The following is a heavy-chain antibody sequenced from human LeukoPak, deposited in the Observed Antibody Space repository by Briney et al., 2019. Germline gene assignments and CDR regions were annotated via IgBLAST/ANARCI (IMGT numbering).Heavy chain of an antibody. CDR2: IYYSGST. CDR3: ARDPTNPDAFDI. CDR1: GGSISSGDYY. Sequence: SQTLSLTCTVSGGSISSGDYYWSWIRQRPGKGLEWIGYIYYSGSTYYNPSLKSRVTISVDTSKNQFSLKLSSVTAADTAVYYCARDPTNPDAFDIWGQGIMVTVSS. J-gene: IGHJ3*02. D-gene: IGHD5-12*01. V-gene: IGHV4-30-4*01.